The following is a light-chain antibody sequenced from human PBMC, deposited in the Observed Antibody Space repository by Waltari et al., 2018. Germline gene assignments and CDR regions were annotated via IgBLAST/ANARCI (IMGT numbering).Light chain of an antibody. CDR3: SSYTSSSIPV. CDR1: SSEFGGYNY. CDR2: DGS. J-gene: IGLJ2*01. Sequence: QSALTQPASVSGSPGQSITISCTGTSSEFGGYNYVSWYQQYPGKVPKLMIYDGSNRPSGVSDRFSGSKSGNTASLTISGLQAEDEGGYYCSSYTSSSIPVFGGGTKLTVL. V-gene: IGLV2-14*01.